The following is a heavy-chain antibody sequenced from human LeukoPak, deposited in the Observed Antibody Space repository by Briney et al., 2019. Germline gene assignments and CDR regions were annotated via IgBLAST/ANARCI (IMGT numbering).Heavy chain of an antibody. CDR3: ARLDTSMVYWYFDL. D-gene: IGHD5-18*01. CDR2: IYYSGST. Sequence: TLSLTCTVSGGSISSSTYYWGWIRQPPGKGLEWIGSIYYSGSTYYNPSLKSRVTISADRSKNQFSLKLTSVTAADTAVYYCARLDTSMVYWYFDLWGRGTLVTVSS. V-gene: IGHV4-39*01. J-gene: IGHJ2*01. CDR1: GGSISSSTYY.